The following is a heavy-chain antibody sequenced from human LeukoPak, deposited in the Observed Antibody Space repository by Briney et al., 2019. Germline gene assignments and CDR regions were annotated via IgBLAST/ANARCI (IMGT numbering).Heavy chain of an antibody. V-gene: IGHV4-59*01. CDR2: IYYSGST. D-gene: IGHD3-22*01. J-gene: IGHJ4*02. Sequence: SETLSLTCTVSGGSISSYYWSWIRQPPGKGLEWIGYIYYSGSTNYNPSLKSRVTISVDTSKNQFSLKLSSVTAADTAVYHCARIDSSGYYQLDYWGQGTLVTVSS. CDR3: ARIDSSGYYQLDY. CDR1: GGSISSYY.